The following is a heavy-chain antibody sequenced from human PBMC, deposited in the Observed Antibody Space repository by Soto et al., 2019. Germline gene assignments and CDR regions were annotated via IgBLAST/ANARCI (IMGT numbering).Heavy chain of an antibody. V-gene: IGHV1-69*01. J-gene: IGHJ6*02. CDR3: ATSLMGATSLVAHYYYGMDV. CDR1: GGTFSSYA. D-gene: IGHD1-26*01. Sequence: QVQLVQSGAEVKKPGSSVKVSCKASGGTFSSYAISWVRQAPGQGLEWMGGIIPIFGTANYAQKFQGRVTITADESTSTTYMELSSLRSEDTAVYYCATSLMGATSLVAHYYYGMDVWGQGTTVTVSS. CDR2: IIPIFGTA.